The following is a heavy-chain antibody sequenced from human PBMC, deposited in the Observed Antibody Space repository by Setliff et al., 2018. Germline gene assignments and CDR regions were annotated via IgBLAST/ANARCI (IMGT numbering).Heavy chain of an antibody. CDR2: IYTSGST. V-gene: IGHV4-61*09. CDR1: GASISSGFYY. Sequence: SETLSLTCTVSGASISSGFYYWSWIRQPAGKGLEWIGHIYTSGSTNYNPSLKSRVTISVDTSKNQFSLKLSSVTAADTAVYYCARRLSGLRGFGYWGQGTLVTVSS. J-gene: IGHJ4*02. CDR3: ARRLSGLRGFGY. D-gene: IGHD5-12*01.